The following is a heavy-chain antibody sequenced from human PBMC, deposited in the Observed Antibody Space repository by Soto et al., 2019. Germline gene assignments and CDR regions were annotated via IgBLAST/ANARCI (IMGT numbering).Heavy chain of an antibody. CDR3: ARDREPDGIWTIDS. J-gene: IGHJ4*02. Sequence: PGGSLRLSCAASGFTLAKYTMGWVRQAPGKGLEWVAESYSTGGTEYADSVKGRFTIFRDNSKSTLFLQMNSLGVGDTALYYCARDREPDGIWTIDSSGQGTLVTVSS. D-gene: IGHD3-9*01. CDR1: GFTLAKYT. CDR2: SYSTGGT. V-gene: IGHV3-23*01.